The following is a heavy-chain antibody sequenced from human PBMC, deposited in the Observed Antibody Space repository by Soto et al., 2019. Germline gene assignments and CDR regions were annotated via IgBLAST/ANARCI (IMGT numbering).Heavy chain of an antibody. CDR3: ARGKGRSFYYGSGSYAFDI. CDR1: GGCFSGSC. CDR2: INHSGST. Sequence: LSLTCASYGGCFSGSCWCWIRQPPGKGMEWIGEINHSGSTNYNPSLKSRVTISVDTSKNQFSLKLSSVTAADTAVYYCARGKGRSFYYGSGSYAFDIWGQGTMVTVSS. J-gene: IGHJ3*02. D-gene: IGHD3-10*01. V-gene: IGHV4-34*01.